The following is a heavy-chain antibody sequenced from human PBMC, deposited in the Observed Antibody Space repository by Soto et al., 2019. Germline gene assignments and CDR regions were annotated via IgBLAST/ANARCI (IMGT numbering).Heavy chain of an antibody. CDR1: GYSFTSYW. V-gene: IGHV5-51*01. CDR3: ARLAPIYHDISGLDN. Sequence: GESLKISCKASGYSFTSYWIGWVRQMPGKGLEWMGIIHPGDSDTKYSPSLQGQVTLSVDTSISTAYLQLTSLRGSDSALYYCARLAPIYHDISGLDNWGQGTLVTVSS. D-gene: IGHD3-22*01. CDR2: IHPGDSDT. J-gene: IGHJ4*02.